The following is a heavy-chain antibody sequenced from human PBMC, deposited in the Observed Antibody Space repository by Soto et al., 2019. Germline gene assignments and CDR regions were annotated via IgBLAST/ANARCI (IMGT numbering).Heavy chain of an antibody. V-gene: IGHV3-64*01. Sequence: EVQLVESGGGLVQPGGSLRLSCAASGFTFSTYPMHWVRQAPGKGLEYVSVISSNGGTTYYANSVEGRFTISRDNSKNTLYLQMGSLRPEDMAVYYCARIVVAAGSDYWGQGTLVTVSS. J-gene: IGHJ4*02. CDR2: ISSNGGTT. CDR3: ARIVVAAGSDY. D-gene: IGHD2-15*01. CDR1: GFTFSTYP.